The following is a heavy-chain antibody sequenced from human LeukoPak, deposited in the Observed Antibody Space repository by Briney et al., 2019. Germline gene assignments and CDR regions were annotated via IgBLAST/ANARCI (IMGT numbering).Heavy chain of an antibody. V-gene: IGHV4-4*07. CDR2: IYGSGNT. CDR1: VAPSLITT. Sequence: SETLSSPALSPVAPSLITTGAGFGSPPGRAWIGRIYGSGNTNYNPSLKSRVTMSVDTSKNQFSLTLKSVTAADTAVYYCVRVRIQRFGEVFRVPTIFDSWGQGTLVTVSS. CDR3: VRVRIQRFGEVFRVPTIFDS. D-gene: IGHD3-10*01. J-gene: IGHJ5*01.